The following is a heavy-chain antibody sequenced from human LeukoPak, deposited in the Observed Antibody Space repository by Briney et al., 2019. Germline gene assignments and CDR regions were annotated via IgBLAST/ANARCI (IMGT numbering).Heavy chain of an antibody. J-gene: IGHJ6*03. CDR3: AKERGYYDSSGYPYYYYYMDV. Sequence: PSQTLSLTCTVSGGSISSGSYYWSWIRQPAGKGLEWIGRIYTSGSTNYNPSLKSRVTISVDTSKNQFSLKLSSMTAADTAVYYCAKERGYYDSSGYPYYYYYMDVWGKGTTVTVSS. V-gene: IGHV4-61*02. D-gene: IGHD3-22*01. CDR2: IYTSGST. CDR1: GGSISSGSYY.